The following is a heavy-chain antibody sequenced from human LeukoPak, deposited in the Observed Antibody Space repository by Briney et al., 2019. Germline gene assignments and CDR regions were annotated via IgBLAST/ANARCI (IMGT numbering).Heavy chain of an antibody. CDR3: AKGIGKWLRFSEVHYGMDV. Sequence: GGSLRLSCAASGFTFSSYAMSWVRQAPGKGLEWVSAISGSGGSTYYADSVKGRFTISRDNSKNTLYLQMNSLRAEDTAVYYCAKGIGKWLRFSEVHYGMDVWGQGTTVIVSS. CDR2: ISGSGGST. D-gene: IGHD5-12*01. CDR1: GFTFSSYA. V-gene: IGHV3-23*01. J-gene: IGHJ6*02.